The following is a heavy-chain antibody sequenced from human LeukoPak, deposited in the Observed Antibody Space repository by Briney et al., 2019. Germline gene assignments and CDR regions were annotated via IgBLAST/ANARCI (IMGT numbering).Heavy chain of an antibody. CDR1: EFTFSLYG. Sequence: GGSLRLSCAASEFTFSLYGMHWVRQAPGKGLEWVALISNDGSKTYYADSVKGRFTISRDNSKNTVYLQVSSLRADDTAVYYCAKDSRGANFFGDFDYWGQGTLVTVSS. J-gene: IGHJ4*02. D-gene: IGHD3-16*01. CDR3: AKDSRGANFFGDFDY. V-gene: IGHV3-33*06. CDR2: ISNDGSKT.